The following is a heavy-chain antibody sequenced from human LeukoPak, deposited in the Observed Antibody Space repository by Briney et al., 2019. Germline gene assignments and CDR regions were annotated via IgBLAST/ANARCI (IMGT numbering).Heavy chain of an antibody. CDR2: IYPGDSHT. V-gene: IGHV5-51*01. J-gene: IGHJ4*02. CDR1: GYTFTNYW. CDR3: ARQVLGVTSEGFDY. Sequence: GESLKISCKASGYTFTNYWIGWVRQVPGKGLEWMGIIYPGDSHTIYSPSFQGQVTISADKSIGTAYLQCNSLKASDTAMYYCARQVLGVTSEGFDYWGQGTLVTVSS. D-gene: IGHD4-11*01.